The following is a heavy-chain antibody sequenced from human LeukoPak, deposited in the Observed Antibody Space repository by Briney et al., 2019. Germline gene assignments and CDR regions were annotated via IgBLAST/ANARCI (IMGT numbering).Heavy chain of an antibody. J-gene: IGHJ4*02. V-gene: IGHV1-69*06. D-gene: IGHD2-21*02. CDR1: GGTFSSYT. CDR2: IIPIFGTA. Sequence: SVKVSCKASGGTFSSYTISWVRQAPGQGLEWMGGIIPIFGTANYAQKFQGRVTITADKSTSTAYMELSSLRSEDTAVYYCARSSVVTAMVHLEYWGQGTLVTVSS. CDR3: ARSSVVTAMVHLEY.